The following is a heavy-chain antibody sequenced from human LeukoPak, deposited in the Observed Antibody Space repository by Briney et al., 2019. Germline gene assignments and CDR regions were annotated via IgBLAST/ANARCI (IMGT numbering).Heavy chain of an antibody. V-gene: IGHV3-23*01. J-gene: IGHJ4*02. D-gene: IGHD3-22*01. Sequence: GGSLRLSCAASGFTLSNYAMSWVRQAPGKGLEWVSAICGSGGSTYYAYSVKGRFTISRVNSKNTLYLQMNSLRAEDTAVYYYAKEVKSIDTMIVVVISYFDYWAREPWSPSPQ. CDR2: ICGSGGST. CDR3: AKEVKSIDTMIVVVISYFDY. CDR1: GFTLSNYA.